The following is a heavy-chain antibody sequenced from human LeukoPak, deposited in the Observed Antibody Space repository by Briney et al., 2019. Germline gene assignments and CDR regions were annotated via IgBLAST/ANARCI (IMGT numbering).Heavy chain of an antibody. D-gene: IGHD1-7*01. J-gene: IGHJ6*02. V-gene: IGHV3-33*01. CDR1: GFTFSSYG. Sequence: PGRSLRLSCAASGFTFSSYGMHWVRQAPGKGLEWVAVIWYDGSNKYYADSVKGRFTISRDNSKNTLYLQMNSLRAEDTAVYYCARDPSIKIPNWNFLTTYYYYGMDVWGQGTTVAVSS. CDR2: IWYDGSNK. CDR3: ARDPSIKIPNWNFLTTYYYYGMDV.